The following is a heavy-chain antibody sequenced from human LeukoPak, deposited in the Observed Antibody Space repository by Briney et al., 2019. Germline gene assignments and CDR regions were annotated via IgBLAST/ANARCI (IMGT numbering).Heavy chain of an antibody. J-gene: IGHJ1*01. V-gene: IGHV3-64*01. CDR2: ISKNGENT. Sequence: GGSLRLSCAASGFLVSSYSMHWVRQAPGKGLEFVSAISKNGENTYYANSVKGRFTISRDISKNTLYLQMGSLRPDDMAVYYCARVDSGSACASWGQGILVTVSS. D-gene: IGHD6-19*01. CDR3: ARVDSGSACAS. CDR1: GFLVSSYS.